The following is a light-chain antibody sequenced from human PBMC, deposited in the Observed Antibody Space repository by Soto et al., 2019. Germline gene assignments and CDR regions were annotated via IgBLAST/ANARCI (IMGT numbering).Light chain of an antibody. CDR2: GAS. CDR3: QQYKNWPMIT. Sequence: PWERATLSSRASQSVSSNHLAWYQQKPGQAPRLLIYGASNRATGIPARFSGSGSGTEFTLTISSPQSEDFAVYYGQQYKNWPMITFGQGTRLEIK. V-gene: IGKV3-15*01. CDR1: QSVSSN. J-gene: IGKJ5*01.